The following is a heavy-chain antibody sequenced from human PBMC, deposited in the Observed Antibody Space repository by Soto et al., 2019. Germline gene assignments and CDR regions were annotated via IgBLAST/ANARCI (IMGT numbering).Heavy chain of an antibody. CDR1: GFTFGDYA. CDR3: TTDFWSGYSLFGYYMDV. D-gene: IGHD3-3*01. CDR2: IRSKAYGGTT. J-gene: IGHJ6*03. V-gene: IGHV3-49*03. Sequence: EVQLVESGGGLVQPGRSLRLSCTASGFTFGDYAMSWFRQAPGKGLEWVGFIRSKAYGGTTEYAASVKGRFTISRDDSKSIAYLQMNSLKTEDTAVYYCTTDFWSGYSLFGYYMDVWGKGTTVTVSS.